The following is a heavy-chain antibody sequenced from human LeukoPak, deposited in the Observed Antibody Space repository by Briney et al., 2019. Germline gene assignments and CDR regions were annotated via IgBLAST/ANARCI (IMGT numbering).Heavy chain of an antibody. V-gene: IGHV1-18*01. CDR3: ARARSYYYDSSDLDY. CDR2: ISAYNGNT. CDR1: GYTFTSYG. Sequence: ASVKVSCKASGYTFTSYGISWVRQAPGQGLEWMGRISAYNGNTNYAQKLQGRVTMTTDTSTSTAYMELRSLRSDDTAVYYCARARSYYYDSSDLDYWGQGTLVTVSS. J-gene: IGHJ4*02. D-gene: IGHD3-22*01.